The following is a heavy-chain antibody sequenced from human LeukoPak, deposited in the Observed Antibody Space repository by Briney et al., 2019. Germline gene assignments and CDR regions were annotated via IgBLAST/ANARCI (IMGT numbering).Heavy chain of an antibody. CDR3: AIHTNVDISSFMDV. CDR2: IYSSGNT. J-gene: IGHJ6*03. V-gene: IGHV4-4*09. D-gene: IGHD2-8*01. Sequence: SETLSLTCTVSGDSFSAYYWSWIRQPPGRGLEWIGYIYSSGNTNYNPSLKSRVTISVGTSKKQHSLKLASVTAADTAVYYCAIHTNVDISSFMDVWGKGTTVTVSS. CDR1: GDSFSAYY.